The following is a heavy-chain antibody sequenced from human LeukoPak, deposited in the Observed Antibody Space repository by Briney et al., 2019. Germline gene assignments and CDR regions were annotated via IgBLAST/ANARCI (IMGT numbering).Heavy chain of an antibody. CDR2: IISDGSSA. CDR3: ARDSYYHPDY. D-gene: IGHD3-10*01. CDR1: GFTFSSYW. V-gene: IGHV3-74*01. Sequence: QPGGSLRLSCAASGFTFSSYWMHWVRQAPGKGLVWVSRIISDGSSAAYADSVKGRFTISRDNAKNTMYLQMNSLRAEDTAVYYCARDSYYHPDYWGQGTLVTVSS. J-gene: IGHJ4*02.